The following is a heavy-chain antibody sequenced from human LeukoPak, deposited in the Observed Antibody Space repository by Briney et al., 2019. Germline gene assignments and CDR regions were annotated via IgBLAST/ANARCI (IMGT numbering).Heavy chain of an antibody. CDR1: GYSFISYY. Sequence: VASVKVSCKASGYSFISYYMHWVRQAPGQGLEWMGIINLSGGSRSYAQKFQGRVTITADKSTSTAYMELSSLRSEDTAVYYCARVLRGYSGYDYVRGDYYMDVWGKGTTVTVSS. D-gene: IGHD5-12*01. J-gene: IGHJ6*03. CDR3: ARVLRGYSGYDYVRGDYYMDV. V-gene: IGHV1-46*01. CDR2: INLSGGSR.